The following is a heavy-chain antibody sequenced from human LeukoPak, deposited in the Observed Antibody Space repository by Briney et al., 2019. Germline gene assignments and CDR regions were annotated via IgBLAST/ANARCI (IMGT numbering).Heavy chain of an antibody. J-gene: IGHJ5*02. CDR1: GFTFSSYA. CDR3: ASAALLGYCSSTSCWGWFDP. D-gene: IGHD2-2*01. CDR2: ISGSGGST. Sequence: GGSLRLSCAASGFTFSSYAMSWVRQAPGKGLEWVSAISGSGGSTYYADSVKGRFTISRDNSKNTLYVQMNSLRAEDTAVYYCASAALLGYCSSTSCWGWFDPWGQGTLVTVSS. V-gene: IGHV3-23*01.